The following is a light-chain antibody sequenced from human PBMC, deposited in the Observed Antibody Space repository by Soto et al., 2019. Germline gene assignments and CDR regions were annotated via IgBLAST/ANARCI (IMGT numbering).Light chain of an antibody. CDR1: SSDVGSYKL. V-gene: IGLV2-23*02. CDR3: CSYAGTSTHTV. J-gene: IGLJ7*01. CDR2: EVS. Sequence: QSALTQPASVSGSPGQSITISGTGTSSDVGSYKLVSWYQQHPGKAPKLMISEVSKRPSGISDRFSGSKSGSTASLTISGLQAEDEADYYCCSYAGTSTHTVFGGGTQLTVL.